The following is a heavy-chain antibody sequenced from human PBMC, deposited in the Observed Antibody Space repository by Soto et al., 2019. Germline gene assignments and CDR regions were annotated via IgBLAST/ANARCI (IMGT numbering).Heavy chain of an antibody. CDR3: SRDPKGPGDLGY. CDR1: GGTFSSYA. V-gene: IGHV1-69*12. J-gene: IGHJ4*02. D-gene: IGHD3-10*01. CDR2: IIPIFGTA. Sequence: QVQLVQSGAEVKKPGSSVKVSCKASGGTFSSYAISWVRQAPGQGLEWMGGIIPIFGTANYAQKFQGRVTITADESTSKAWMELSSLRSEDTAVYYCSRDPKGPGDLGYWGQGTLVTVSS.